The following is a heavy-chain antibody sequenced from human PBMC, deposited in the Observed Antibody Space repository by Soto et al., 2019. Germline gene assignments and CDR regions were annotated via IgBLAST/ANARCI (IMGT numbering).Heavy chain of an antibody. D-gene: IGHD5-12*01. CDR1: EYTFTNYA. Sequence: QVQLVQSGAEEKKPGASVKVSCKASEYTFTNYAMHWVRQAPGQRLEWMGWINAGNGNTKYSQKFQGRVTITRDTSASTADMELSSLRSEDTAVYYCARVSGYYLPDYWGQGTLVTVSS. CDR3: ARVSGYYLPDY. V-gene: IGHV1-3*05. J-gene: IGHJ4*02. CDR2: INAGNGNT.